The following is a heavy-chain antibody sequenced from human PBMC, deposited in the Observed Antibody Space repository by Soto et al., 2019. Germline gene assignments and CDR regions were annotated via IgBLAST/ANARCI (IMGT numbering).Heavy chain of an antibody. J-gene: IGHJ6*02. CDR2: MNPNSGNT. CDR1: GYTFTSYD. Sequence: ASVKVSCKASGYTFTSYDINWVRQATGQGLEWMGWMNPNSGNTGYAQKFQGRVTMTRNTSISTAYMELSSLRSEDTAVYYCAVCSSTSCYYYYYGMDVWGQGTTVTVSS. D-gene: IGHD2-2*01. V-gene: IGHV1-8*01. CDR3: AVCSSTSCYYYYYGMDV.